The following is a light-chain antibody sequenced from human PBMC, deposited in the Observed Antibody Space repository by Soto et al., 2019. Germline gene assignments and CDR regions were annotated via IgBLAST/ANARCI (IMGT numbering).Light chain of an antibody. Sequence: IQMTQSPSTLSASVGDRVTSTCRASQNIRSRLAWFQQKPGKAPKLLIYDASSLESGVPQRFSGSGSGTEFSLTISSLQPEDFATYYCLCYITYPWTFGQGTKVDIK. CDR3: LCYITYPWT. V-gene: IGKV1-5*01. CDR1: QNIRSR. J-gene: IGKJ1*01. CDR2: DAS.